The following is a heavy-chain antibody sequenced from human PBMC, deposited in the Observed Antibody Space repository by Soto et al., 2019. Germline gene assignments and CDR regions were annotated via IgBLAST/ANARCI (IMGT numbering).Heavy chain of an antibody. CDR3: AGLYNGHGWSDY. Sequence: QVQLPESGPGLVKPSGTLALTCSVSGVCLTSFYWCWIRQPAGKGLECIGRIYSSGSTNYNPSLQRRVNMSIDTSKNQFYLKLSSVSAADTAVYYGAGLYNGHGWSDYLGQGTLVTVSS. D-gene: IGHD1-20*01. J-gene: IGHJ4*02. CDR2: IYSSGST. V-gene: IGHV4-4*07. CDR1: GVCLTSFY.